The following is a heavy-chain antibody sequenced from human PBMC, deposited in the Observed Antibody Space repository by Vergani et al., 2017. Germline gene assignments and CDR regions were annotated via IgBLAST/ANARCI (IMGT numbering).Heavy chain of an antibody. J-gene: IGHJ6*03. CDR1: GGSFSGYY. CDR2: INHSGST. Sequence: QVQLQQWGAGLLKPSETLSLTCAVSGGSFSGYYWSWIRQPPGKGLEWIGEINHSGSTNYNPSLKSRVTISVDTSKNQFSLKLSSVTAADTAVYYCARGPKTRYSSSSPYYYYMDVWGKGP. V-gene: IGHV4-34*01. D-gene: IGHD6-6*01. CDR3: ARGPKTRYSSSSPYYYYMDV.